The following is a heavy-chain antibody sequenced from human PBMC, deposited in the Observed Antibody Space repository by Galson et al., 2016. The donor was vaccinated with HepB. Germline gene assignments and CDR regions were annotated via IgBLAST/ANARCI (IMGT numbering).Heavy chain of an antibody. CDR2: IYHSGTT. V-gene: IGHV4-38-2*02. J-gene: IGHJ4*02. D-gene: IGHD6-13*01. CDR3: GRAGIAAPSFVYY. Sequence: SETLSLTCSVSGYSISSGYYWGWIRQPPGKGLEWIGTIYHSGTTYYNPSLKTRVTMSVDTSKNQFSLELSSVTAADTAMYYCGRAGIAAPSFVYYWGQGTLVTVSS. CDR1: GYSISSGYY.